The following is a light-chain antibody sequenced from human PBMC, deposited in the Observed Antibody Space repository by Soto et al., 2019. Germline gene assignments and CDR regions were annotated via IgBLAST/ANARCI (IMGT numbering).Light chain of an antibody. CDR2: DTS. V-gene: IGKV3-11*01. CDR1: QSISGY. CDR3: QQRTTWPLT. Sequence: EIVLTQSPATLSLSPGERATLSCRASQSISGYLAWYQQKPGQAPRLLISDTSNRATGIPARFSGSGSGTEFTLTISSLEPEDFAVYYCQQRTTWPLTFGGGTKVEIK. J-gene: IGKJ4*01.